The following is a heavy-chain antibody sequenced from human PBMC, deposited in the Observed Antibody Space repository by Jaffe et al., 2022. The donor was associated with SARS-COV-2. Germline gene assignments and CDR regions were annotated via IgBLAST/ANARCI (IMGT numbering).Heavy chain of an antibody. Sequence: EVQLLESGGGLVQPGGSLRLSCAASGFTFSSYAMSWVRQAPGKGLEWVSAISGSGGSTYYADSVKGRFTISRDNSKNTLYLQMNSLRAEDTAVYYCAKDLTDFMIEVFSNGGSWGQGTLVTVSS. CDR2: ISGSGGST. J-gene: IGHJ4*02. V-gene: IGHV3-23*01. CDR3: AKDLTDFMIEVFSNGGS. CDR1: GFTFSSYA. D-gene: IGHD3-22*01.